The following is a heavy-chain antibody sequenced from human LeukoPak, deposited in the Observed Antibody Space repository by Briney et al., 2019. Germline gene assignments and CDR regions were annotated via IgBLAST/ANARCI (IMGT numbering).Heavy chain of an antibody. D-gene: IGHD3-16*01. CDR3: ARDFNWAFDY. Sequence: PGGSLRLSCAASKFMFSAYNMHWVRQVPGKGLEWLAIISHDGNTGYYADSVKGRFTISRDNSKDTVDLQMNSLRADDTAVYYCARDFNWAFDYWGQGTLVTVSS. V-gene: IGHV3-30-3*01. J-gene: IGHJ4*02. CDR2: ISHDGNTG. CDR1: KFMFSAYN.